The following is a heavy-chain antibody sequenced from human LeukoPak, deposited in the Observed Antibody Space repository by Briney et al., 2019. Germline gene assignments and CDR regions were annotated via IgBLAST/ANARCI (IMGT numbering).Heavy chain of an antibody. J-gene: IGHJ4*02. Sequence: GGSLRLSCVASGITFSNYAVSWVRQAPEKGLDWVSVISGSAHKIRYADSVKGRFTISRDNSENIVYLQMNNLRVEDTAVHFCARDSGVDAHNDYWGQGTLVTVSS. V-gene: IGHV3-23*01. D-gene: IGHD3-3*01. CDR2: ISGSAHKI. CDR1: GITFSNYA. CDR3: ARDSGVDAHNDY.